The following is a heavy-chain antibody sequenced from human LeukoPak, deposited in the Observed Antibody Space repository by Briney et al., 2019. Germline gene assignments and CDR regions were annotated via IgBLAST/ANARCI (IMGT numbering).Heavy chain of an antibody. CDR2: ISSSGDSP. V-gene: IGHV3-64*01. J-gene: IGHJ4*02. CDR3: ARERDSALNY. D-gene: IGHD5-24*01. CDR1: GFTFRSYA. Sequence: PGGSLRLSCAASGFTFRSYAMHWVRQAPGKGLEYVSAISSSGDSPYYANSVKGRFAISRDNSKNTLYLQMGSLRGEDTALYYCARERDSALNYWGQEPLVTVSS.